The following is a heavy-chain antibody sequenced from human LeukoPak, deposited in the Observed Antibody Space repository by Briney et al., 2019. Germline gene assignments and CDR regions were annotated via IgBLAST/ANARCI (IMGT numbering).Heavy chain of an antibody. D-gene: IGHD6-6*01. CDR1: GDSMSSYY. CDR2: ISYSGST. J-gene: IGHJ2*01. Sequence: SETLSLTCTVSGDSMSSYYWSWIRQPPGKGLEWIAYISYSGSTKYNPSLQNRVTISIDTSKDQFSLKLSTVTAADTAVYFCARVPREAARYWYFDLWGRGTLVTVSS. CDR3: ARVPREAARYWYFDL. V-gene: IGHV4-59*01.